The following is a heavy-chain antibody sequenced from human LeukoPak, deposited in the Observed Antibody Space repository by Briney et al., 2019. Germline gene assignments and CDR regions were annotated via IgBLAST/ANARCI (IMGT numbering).Heavy chain of an antibody. Sequence: SETLSLTCAVHGGSFSGFYWSWIRQPPGKGLEWTGEINHHGSTNYSPSLKSRVTISVDTSKDQFSLKLSSVTAADTAVYYCARESRDFWTFRTVDWGQGTLVTVSS. CDR1: GGSFSGFY. CDR3: ARESRDFWTFRTVD. J-gene: IGHJ4*02. V-gene: IGHV4-34*01. CDR2: INHHGST. D-gene: IGHD3/OR15-3a*01.